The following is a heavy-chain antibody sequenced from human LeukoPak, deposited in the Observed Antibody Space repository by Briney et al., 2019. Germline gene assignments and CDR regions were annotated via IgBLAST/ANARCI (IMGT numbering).Heavy chain of an antibody. CDR2: INSDGSST. D-gene: IGHD3-10*01. J-gene: IGHJ4*02. V-gene: IGHV3-74*01. Sequence: PGGSLRLSCAASGFTFSSYWMHWVRQAPGKGLVWVSRINSDGSSTSYADSVKGRFTISRDNAKNTLYLQMNSLRTEDTAVYYCATSPLYDYYGSGSYGDYWGQGTLVTVSS. CDR3: ATSPLYDYYGSGSYGDY. CDR1: GFTFSSYW.